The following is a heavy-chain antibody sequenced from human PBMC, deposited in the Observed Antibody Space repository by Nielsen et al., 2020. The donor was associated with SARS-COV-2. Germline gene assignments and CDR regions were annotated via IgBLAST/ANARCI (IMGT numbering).Heavy chain of an antibody. CDR2: IITIFGTA. D-gene: IGHD3-10*01. V-gene: IGHV1-69*13. CDR3: ARVYYGSGSHIWGYYYYMDV. CDR1: GGTFSSYA. Sequence: SVKVSCKASGGTFSSYAISWVRQAPGQGLEWMGGIITIFGTANYAQKFQGRVTITADESTSTAYMELSSLRSEDTAVYYCARVYYGSGSHIWGYYYYMDVWGKGTTVTVSS. J-gene: IGHJ6*03.